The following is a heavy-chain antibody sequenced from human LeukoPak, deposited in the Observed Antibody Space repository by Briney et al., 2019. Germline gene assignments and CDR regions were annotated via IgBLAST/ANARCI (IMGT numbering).Heavy chain of an antibody. CDR2: IYYSGST. V-gene: IGHV4-59*08. CDR3: ARGATEMATIRGNWFDP. Sequence: SETLSLTCTVSGGSISSYYWSWIRQPPGRGLEWIGYIYYSGSTNYNPSLKSRVTISVDTSKNQFSLKLSSVTAADTAVYYCARGATEMATIRGNWFDPRGQGTLVTVSS. D-gene: IGHD5-24*01. J-gene: IGHJ5*02. CDR1: GGSISSYY.